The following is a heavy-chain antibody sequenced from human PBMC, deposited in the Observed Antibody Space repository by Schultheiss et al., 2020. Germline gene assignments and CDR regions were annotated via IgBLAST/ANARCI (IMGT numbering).Heavy chain of an antibody. J-gene: IGHJ5*02. V-gene: IGHV4-59*01. CDR3: ARARSGEYPIVVVPAAMLLSWFDP. CDR1: GGSISSYY. D-gene: IGHD2-2*01. CDR2: IYYSGST. Sequence: SQTLSLTCTVSGGSISSYYWSWIRQPPGKGLEWIGYIYYSGSTNYNPSLKSRLTISVDTSKNQFSLKLSSVTAADTAVYYCARARSGEYPIVVVPAAMLLSWFDPWGQGTLVTVSS.